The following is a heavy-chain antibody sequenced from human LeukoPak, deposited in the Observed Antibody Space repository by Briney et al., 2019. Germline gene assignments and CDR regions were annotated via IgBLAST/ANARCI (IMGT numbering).Heavy chain of an antibody. Sequence: PGGSLRLSCAASGFTVSSHFMSWVRQAPGKGLEWVSVIYTDGSTNYADSVKGRFSISRDDSKNTVFLQMNSLRAEDTAVYYCARGVDFTYWCFDLWGRGTLVTVSS. D-gene: IGHD3-3*01. V-gene: IGHV3-66*01. CDR1: GFTVSSHF. J-gene: IGHJ2*01. CDR2: IYTDGST. CDR3: ARGVDFTYWCFDL.